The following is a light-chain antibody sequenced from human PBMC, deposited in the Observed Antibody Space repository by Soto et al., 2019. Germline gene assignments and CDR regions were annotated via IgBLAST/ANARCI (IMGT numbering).Light chain of an antibody. Sequence: DIQMTQSPSSLSASVGDRVTITCRASQGIGNYLAWYQKKPGKVPRLLIFASATLHSGVPSRFSGGGSGKDFTLTISSLQPEDVATYYCQKYNSAPLTFGPGTKVDLK. CDR1: QGIGNY. V-gene: IGKV1-27*01. CDR2: ASA. J-gene: IGKJ3*01. CDR3: QKYNSAPLT.